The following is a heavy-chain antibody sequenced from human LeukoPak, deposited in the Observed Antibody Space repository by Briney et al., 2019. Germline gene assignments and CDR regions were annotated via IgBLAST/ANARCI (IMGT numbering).Heavy chain of an antibody. V-gene: IGHV1-2*02. CDR3: ARDVGYYDSTGNVYFYFDY. Sequence: ASVKVSCKASGYTFTAYSIHWVRQAPGQGLEWMGWINPNSGRKNYAQKFRGRVTLTGATSISSAFMELNSLKSDDRAVIYCARDVGYYDSTGNVYFYFDYWGQGTLVTVSS. D-gene: IGHD3-22*01. CDR1: GYTFTAYS. J-gene: IGHJ4*02. CDR2: INPNSGRK.